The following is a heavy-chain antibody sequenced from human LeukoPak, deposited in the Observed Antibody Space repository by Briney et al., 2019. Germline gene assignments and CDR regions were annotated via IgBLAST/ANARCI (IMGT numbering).Heavy chain of an antibody. J-gene: IGHJ3*02. CDR1: GFTFSSYA. D-gene: IGHD1-7*01. CDR2: ISGSGGST. CDR3: AKSGYNWNSRPHDAFDI. V-gene: IGHV3-23*01. Sequence: PGGSLRLSCAASGFTFSSYAMSWVRQAPGKGLEWVSAISGSGGSTYYADSVKGRFTISRDNSKNTLYLQMNSLRAEDTAVYYCAKSGYNWNSRPHDAFDIWGQGTMVTVSS.